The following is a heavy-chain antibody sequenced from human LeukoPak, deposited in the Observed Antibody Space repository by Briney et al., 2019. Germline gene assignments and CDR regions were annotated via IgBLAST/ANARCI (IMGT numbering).Heavy chain of an antibody. J-gene: IGHJ5*02. Sequence: WETLSLTCNVSGYSISSGYYWGWIRQSPGKGLEWIGSIYHSGNTYYNPSLNSRVTVLVDTSKNQFSLKLSSVTAADTAVYYCGRQVSWSTFGGNWFDPWGQGTLVTVSS. CDR3: GRQVSWSTFGGNWFDP. CDR1: GYSISSGYY. CDR2: IYHSGNT. V-gene: IGHV4-38-2*02. D-gene: IGHD3-3*01.